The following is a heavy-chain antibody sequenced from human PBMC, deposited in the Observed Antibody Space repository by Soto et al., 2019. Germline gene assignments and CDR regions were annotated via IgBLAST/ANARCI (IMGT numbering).Heavy chain of an antibody. D-gene: IGHD1-7*01. CDR3: TSITPNWNYGYYYGMDV. J-gene: IGHJ6*02. V-gene: IGHV3-15*07. CDR1: GFTFSNAW. CDR2: IKSKTDGGTT. Sequence: PGGSLRLSCAASGFTFSNAWMNWVRQAPGKGLEWVGRIKSKTDGGTTDYAAPVKGRFTISRDDSKNTLYLQMNSLKTEDTAVYYCTSITPNWNYGYYYGMDVWGQGTTVTVSS.